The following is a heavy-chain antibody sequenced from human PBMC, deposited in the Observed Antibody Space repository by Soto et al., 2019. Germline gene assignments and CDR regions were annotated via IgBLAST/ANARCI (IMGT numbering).Heavy chain of an antibody. Sequence: GASVKVSCKASGGTFSSYAISWVRQAPGQGLEWMGGIIPIFGTANYAQKFQGRVTITADESTSTAYMELSSLRAEDTALYYCAKGYNWSDYHFDSWGQGTLVTVSS. D-gene: IGHD1-1*01. J-gene: IGHJ4*02. CDR1: GGTFSSYA. CDR3: AKGYNWSDYHFDS. V-gene: IGHV1-69*13. CDR2: IIPIFGTA.